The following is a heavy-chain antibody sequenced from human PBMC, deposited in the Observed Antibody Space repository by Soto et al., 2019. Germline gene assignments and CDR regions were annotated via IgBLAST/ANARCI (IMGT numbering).Heavy chain of an antibody. Sequence: ASVKVSCKASGYTFTSYGISWVRQAPGQGLEWMGWISAYNGNTNYAQKLQGRVTMTTDTSTSTAYMELRSLRSDDTAVYYCARACREVLLWFGELLPQYNWFDPWGQGTLVTVSS. J-gene: IGHJ5*02. CDR2: ISAYNGNT. CDR3: ARACREVLLWFGELLPQYNWFDP. CDR1: GYTFTSYG. V-gene: IGHV1-18*04. D-gene: IGHD3-10*01.